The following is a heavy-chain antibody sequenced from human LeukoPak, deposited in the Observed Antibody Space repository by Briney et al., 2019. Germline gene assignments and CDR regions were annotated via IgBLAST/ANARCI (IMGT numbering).Heavy chain of an antibody. CDR2: ISSSGSTI. J-gene: IGHJ4*02. D-gene: IGHD6-13*01. CDR1: GFTFSDYY. V-gene: IGHV3-11*01. CDR3: ARDGGIAAAHFDY. Sequence: GGSLRLSCAASGFTFSDYYISWIPQAPGKGLELVSYISSSGSTIYYAVSGKGRFTISRDNAKNSLYLQMNSLRAEDTAVYYCARDGGIAAAHFDYWGQGTLVTVSS.